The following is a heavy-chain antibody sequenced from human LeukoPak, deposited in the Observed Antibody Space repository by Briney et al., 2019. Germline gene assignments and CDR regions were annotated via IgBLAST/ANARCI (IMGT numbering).Heavy chain of an antibody. CDR2: IIPIFGTA. CDR1: GYTFTSNY. V-gene: IGHV1-69*13. CDR3: ARGITGNGWFDP. Sequence: SVKVSCKASGYTFTSNYMHWVRQAPGQGLEWMGGIIPIFGTANYAQKFQGRVTITADESTSTAYMELSSLRSEDTAVYYCARGITGNGWFDPWGQGTLVTVSS. J-gene: IGHJ5*02. D-gene: IGHD1-20*01.